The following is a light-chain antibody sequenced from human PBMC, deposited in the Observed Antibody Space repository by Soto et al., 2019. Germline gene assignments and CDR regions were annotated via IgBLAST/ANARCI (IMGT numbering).Light chain of an antibody. CDR1: SSDVGGYNW. J-gene: IGLJ3*02. CDR2: DVS. Sequence: QSVLTQPASVSGSPGQSITISCTGTSSDVGGYNWVAWYQQHPGKAPKLMICDVSNRPSGVSNRFSGSKSGNTASLTISGLQAEDGADYYCSSYTSSNSVVFGGGTKVTVL. CDR3: SSYTSSNSVV. V-gene: IGLV2-14*03.